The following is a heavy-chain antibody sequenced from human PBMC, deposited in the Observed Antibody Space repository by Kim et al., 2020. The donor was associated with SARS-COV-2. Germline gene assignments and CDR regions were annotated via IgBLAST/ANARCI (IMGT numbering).Heavy chain of an antibody. CDR3: AKTGQLDS. CDR2: ISSGGDNT. Sequence: GGSLRLSCAASGFTFSSSAMSWVRQAPGKGLEWVSTISSGGDNTYYADSVKGRFTISRDNSKNTLYLQMSSLRAEDTAVYYCAKTGQLDSWGQGTLVTVSS. D-gene: IGHD5-18*01. J-gene: IGHJ4*02. CDR1: GFTFSSSA. V-gene: IGHV3-23*01.